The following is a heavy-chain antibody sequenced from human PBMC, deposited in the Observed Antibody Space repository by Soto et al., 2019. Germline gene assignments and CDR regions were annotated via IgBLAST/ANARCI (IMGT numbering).Heavy chain of an antibody. Sequence: QVQLVESGGGVVQPGRSLRLSCAASGFAFSSYGMYWVRQAPGKGLEWVAVMSYDGSNEYYADPVKGRFTISRDNSKNTLYLQMNSLRVEDTAVYFCARKTPGGVIAPFHYWGQGTLVTVSS. V-gene: IGHV3-30*03. CDR2: MSYDGSNE. CDR3: ARKTPGGVIAPFHY. J-gene: IGHJ4*02. D-gene: IGHD3-16*02. CDR1: GFAFSSYG.